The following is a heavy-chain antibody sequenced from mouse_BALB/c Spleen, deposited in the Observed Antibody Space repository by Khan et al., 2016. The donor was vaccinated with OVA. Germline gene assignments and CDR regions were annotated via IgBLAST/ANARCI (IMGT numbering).Heavy chain of an antibody. CDR1: GYTFTNYG. J-gene: IGHJ4*01. Sequence: QIQLVQSGPELKKPGETVKISCKASGYTFTNYGMNWLKQSPGTTLKWMGWINTYTGEPTYADDFKVRFAFSLATSASTAYLQINNLKNEDTATYFCARPPYFSYTLDYWVQGTSVTVSS. CDR2: INTYTGEP. V-gene: IGHV9-3-1*01. D-gene: IGHD2-10*01. CDR3: ARPPYFSYTLDY.